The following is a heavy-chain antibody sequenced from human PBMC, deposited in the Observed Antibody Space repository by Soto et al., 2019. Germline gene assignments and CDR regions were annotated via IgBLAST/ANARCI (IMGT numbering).Heavy chain of an antibody. D-gene: IGHD5-12*01. J-gene: IGHJ6*02. CDR2: INSDGRT. CDR3: ARVNRRGYEGDDAPPLYYYVMDI. V-gene: IGHV3-74*01. Sequence: AVGPLRLSCAAAGFTFVAFCMHWVLKTPGKGLVWLSHINSDGRTYYADSVKGRFTTSRLSAKNTLYLQMDRLRPEDTALYYCARVNRRGYEGDDAPPLYYYVMDIWGQGTTVTGSS. CDR1: GFTFVAFC.